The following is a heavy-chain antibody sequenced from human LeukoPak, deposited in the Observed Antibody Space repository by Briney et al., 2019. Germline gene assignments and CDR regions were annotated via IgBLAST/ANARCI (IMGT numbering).Heavy chain of an antibody. V-gene: IGHV3-33*01. D-gene: IGHD4-17*01. CDR1: GFXFSSYV. CDR3: ARSYGDATFDY. Sequence: GGSLRLSCAASGFXFSSYVIHWVRQAPGKGLEWVAIIRSDGSDKYYADSVKGRFTISRDNSKNTLYLQLNSLRAEDTAVYYCARSYGDATFDYWGQGTLVTVSS. CDR2: IRSDGSDK. J-gene: IGHJ4*02.